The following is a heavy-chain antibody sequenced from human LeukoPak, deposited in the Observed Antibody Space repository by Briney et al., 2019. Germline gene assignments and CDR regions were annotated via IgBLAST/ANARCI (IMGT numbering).Heavy chain of an antibody. CDR3: ARDQAGATGY. CDR2: IYYSGST. CDR1: GDSISGYY. V-gene: IGHV4-59*01. D-gene: IGHD1-26*01. J-gene: IGHJ4*02. Sequence: SETLSLTCTVSGDSISGYYWSWIRQPPGKGLEWIGYIYYSGSTNYNPSLKSRVTISVDTSKNQFSLKLSSVTAADTAVYYCARDQAGATGYWGQGALVTVPS.